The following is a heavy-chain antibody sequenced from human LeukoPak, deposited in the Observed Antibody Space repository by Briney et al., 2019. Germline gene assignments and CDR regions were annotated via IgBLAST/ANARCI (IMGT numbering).Heavy chain of an antibody. CDR1: GYTFTGYY. CDR3: ARSYCSSPCCYTYFDY. D-gene: IGHD2-2*02. J-gene: IGHJ4*02. Sequence: ASVKLSCNASGYTFTGYYMHWVRNAPAPGLERMGWINPNSGGTNYAQKFQARVTMTRDTSISTAYRALSRLTSHDTAVYYCARSYCSSPCCYTYFDYWGQGTLVTVSS. V-gene: IGHV1-2*02. CDR2: INPNSGGT.